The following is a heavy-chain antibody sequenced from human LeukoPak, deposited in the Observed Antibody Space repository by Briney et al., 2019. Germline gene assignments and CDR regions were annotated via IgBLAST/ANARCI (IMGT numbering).Heavy chain of an antibody. CDR3: ARNYGDYDWFDP. J-gene: IGHJ5*02. D-gene: IGHD4-17*01. Sequence: RSSETLSLTCTVSGGSISSYYWSWIRQPAGKGLEWIGRIYTSGSTNYNPSLKSRVTMSVDTSKNQFSLKLSSVIAADTAVYYCARNYGDYDWFDPWGQGTLVTVSS. V-gene: IGHV4-4*07. CDR1: GGSISSYY. CDR2: IYTSGST.